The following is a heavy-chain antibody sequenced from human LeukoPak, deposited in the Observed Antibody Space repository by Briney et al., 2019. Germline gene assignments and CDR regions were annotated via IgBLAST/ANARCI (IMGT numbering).Heavy chain of an antibody. D-gene: IGHD1-1*01. Sequence: GESLKISCKGSGYSFTSYWIGWVRQMPGKGLEWMGIIYPGDSDTRYSPSFQGQVTISADKSISTAYLQWSSLKASDTAMYYCARGGLAREENWNPEDDAFDIWGQGTMVTVSS. CDR3: ARGGLAREENWNPEDDAFDI. V-gene: IGHV5-51*01. J-gene: IGHJ3*02. CDR1: GYSFTSYW. CDR2: IYPGDSDT.